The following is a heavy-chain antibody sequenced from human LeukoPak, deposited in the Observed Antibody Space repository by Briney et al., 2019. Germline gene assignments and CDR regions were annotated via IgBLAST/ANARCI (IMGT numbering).Heavy chain of an antibody. J-gene: IGHJ1*01. CDR2: IYYSGST. CDR3: ARGGAYDSSGYYTIQH. D-gene: IGHD3-22*01. Sequence: SETLSLTCTVSGGSISSYFWSWIRQPPGKGLEWSGYIYYSGSTNYNPSLKSRVTISVDTSKNQFSLKLSSVTAADTAVYYCARGGAYDSSGYYTIQHWGQGTLVTVSS. V-gene: IGHV4-59*08. CDR1: GGSISSYF.